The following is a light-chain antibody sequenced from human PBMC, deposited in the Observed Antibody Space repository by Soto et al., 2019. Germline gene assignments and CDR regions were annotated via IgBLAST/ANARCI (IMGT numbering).Light chain of an antibody. V-gene: IGKV1-33*01. CDR3: KQSDSLPIT. J-gene: IGKJ5*01. CDR1: QDISNY. Sequence: DIQMTQSPSSLSASVGDRVTITCRASQDISNYLNWYQQIPGKAPKLLIYDASNLERRVTSRFNGTRSRHNFTLTITSTPPEDVATYSCKQSDSLPITCRQGTRMEI. CDR2: DAS.